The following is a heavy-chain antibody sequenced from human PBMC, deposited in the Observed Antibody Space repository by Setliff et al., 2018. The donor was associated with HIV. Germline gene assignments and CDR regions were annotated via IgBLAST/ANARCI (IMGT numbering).Heavy chain of an antibody. Sequence: GGSLRLSCAASGLTFSSHWMHWVRQAPGKGLVWVSYIDNDASHTIHADSVKGRFTISRDNSKNTVYLQMNSLRTADTAVYYCARGGFGTGLDYWGLGALVTVSS. CDR2: IDNDASHT. V-gene: IGHV3-74*01. J-gene: IGHJ4*02. CDR1: GLTFSSHW. CDR3: ARGGFGTGLDY. D-gene: IGHD6-13*01.